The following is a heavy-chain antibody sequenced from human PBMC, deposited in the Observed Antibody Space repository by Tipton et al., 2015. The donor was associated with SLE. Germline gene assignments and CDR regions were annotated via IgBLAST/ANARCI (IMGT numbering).Heavy chain of an antibody. D-gene: IGHD2-8*02. J-gene: IGHJ3*02. Sequence: TLSLTCIVSGGSITTRSYYWGWIRQPPGRGLEWIASISYSGATYYNPSLKSRVIISLDTSRNHFSLTLTSVTAADTAVYFCARDRDIVLEPVPIPPAFDIWGQGTTVTVSS. V-gene: IGHV4-39*07. CDR2: ISYSGAT. CDR3: ARDRDIVLEPVPIPPAFDI. CDR1: GGSITTRSYY.